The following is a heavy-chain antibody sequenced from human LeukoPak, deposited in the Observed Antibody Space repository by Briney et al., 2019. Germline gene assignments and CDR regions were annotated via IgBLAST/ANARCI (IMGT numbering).Heavy chain of an antibody. V-gene: IGHV3-23*01. CDR3: AKERHAPGRYWRSTSCFPFDS. Sequence: GGSLRLSCVVSGFSFSSYAMSWVRQAAGNGLEWVSGISGSGGSTYYADSVKGRFTIYRDNTKNTLYLQMNSQRAEDTAVYYCAKERHAPGRYWRSTSCFPFDSWGQGTLVTVSS. J-gene: IGHJ5*01. D-gene: IGHD2-2*01. CDR2: ISGSGGST. CDR1: GFSFSSYA.